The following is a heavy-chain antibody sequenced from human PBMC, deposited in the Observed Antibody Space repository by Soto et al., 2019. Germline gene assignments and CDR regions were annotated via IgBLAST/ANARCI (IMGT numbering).Heavy chain of an antibody. CDR2: ISYDGSNK. Sequence: QVQLVESGGGVVQPGRSLRLSCAASGFTFSSYAMHWVRQAPGKGLEWVAVISYDGSNKYYADSVKGRFTISRDNSKNTLYLQMNSLRAEDTAVYYCASWERVVAQPTWGQGTLVTVSS. V-gene: IGHV3-30-3*01. J-gene: IGHJ5*02. D-gene: IGHD2-15*01. CDR1: GFTFSSYA. CDR3: ASWERVVAQPT.